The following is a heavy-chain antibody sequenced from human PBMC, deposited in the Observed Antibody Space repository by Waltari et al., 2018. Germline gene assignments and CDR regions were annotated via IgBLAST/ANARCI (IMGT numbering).Heavy chain of an antibody. CDR2: ISSSSSTI. D-gene: IGHD2-2*01. CDR1: GFTFSSYS. V-gene: IGHV3-48*01. J-gene: IGHJ6*02. CDR3: ARDLGYCSSTSCYALYYYYYYGMDV. Sequence: EVQLVESGGGLVQPGGSLRLSCAASGFTFSSYSMNWVRQAPGKGLEWVSYISSSSSTIYYADSGKGRFTSSRDNAKNSLYLQMNSLRAEDTTVYYCARDLGYCSSTSCYALYYYYYYGMDVWGQGTTVTVSS.